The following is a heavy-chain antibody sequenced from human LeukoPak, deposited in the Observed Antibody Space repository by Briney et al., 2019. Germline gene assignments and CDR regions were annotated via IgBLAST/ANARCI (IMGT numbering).Heavy chain of an antibody. D-gene: IGHD3-10*01. CDR1: GGSITTSTYY. V-gene: IGHV4-39*01. J-gene: IGHJ4*02. Sequence: SETLSLTCTVSGGSITTSTYYWGWIRQPPGKGLEWIGTIYHSGYTYYNPSLESRVTIFVDTSKNQFSLKLSSVTAADTAVYYCAKHYMGSYDNRGLDSWGQGTLVTVSS. CDR2: IYHSGYT. CDR3: AKHYMGSYDNRGLDS.